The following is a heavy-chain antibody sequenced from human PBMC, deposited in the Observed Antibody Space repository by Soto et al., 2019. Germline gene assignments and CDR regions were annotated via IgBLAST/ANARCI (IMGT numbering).Heavy chain of an antibody. CDR3: ARDEMVVATGSRTWHYYYGMDV. CDR2: SIPIFGTA. D-gene: IGHD2-15*01. J-gene: IGHJ6*02. V-gene: IGHV1-69*12. Sequence: QVQLVQSGAEVKKPGSSVKVSCKSSGGTFSTYAISWVRQAPGQGREWMGGSIPIFGTANYAQKFQGRVTITADDSTTTAYMELISLRSEDTAVYYCARDEMVVATGSRTWHYYYGMDVWGQGTPVTVSS. CDR1: GGTFSTYA.